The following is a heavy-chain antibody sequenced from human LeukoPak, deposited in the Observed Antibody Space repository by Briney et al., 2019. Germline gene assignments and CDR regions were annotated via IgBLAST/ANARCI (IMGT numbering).Heavy chain of an antibody. CDR2: ISGSGGST. CDR3: AKGAPDYYGSGSYVDY. J-gene: IGHJ4*02. V-gene: IGHV3-23*01. D-gene: IGHD3-10*01. CDR1: GFTFSSYA. Sequence: GGSPRLSCAASGFTFSSYAMSWVRQAPGKGLEWVSAISGSGGSTYYADSVKGRFTISRDNSKNTLYLQMNSLRAEDTAVYYCAKGAPDYYGSGSYVDYWGQGTLVTVSS.